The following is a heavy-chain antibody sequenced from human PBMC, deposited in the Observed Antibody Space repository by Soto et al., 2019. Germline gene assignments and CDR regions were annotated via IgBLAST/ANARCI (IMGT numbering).Heavy chain of an antibody. CDR1: GYTFTGYY. J-gene: IGHJ5*02. Sequence: PSVKVSCKASGYTFTGYYMHWVRQAPGKGLEWMGCIDPNSGGTIYAQKFQGRVTMTEDTSTDTAYMELSSLRSEDTAVYYCATALGWGYNWFDPWGQGTLVTVSS. CDR3: ATALGWGYNWFDP. V-gene: IGHV1-2*02. D-gene: IGHD3-16*01. CDR2: IDPNSGGT.